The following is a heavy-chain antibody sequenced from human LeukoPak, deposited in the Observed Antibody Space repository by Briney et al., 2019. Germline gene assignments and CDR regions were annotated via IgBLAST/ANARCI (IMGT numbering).Heavy chain of an antibody. CDR2: INHSGCT. J-gene: IGHJ4*02. V-gene: IGHV4-34*01. D-gene: IGHD6-13*01. CDR1: GGSFSGYY. CDR3: ARVAAAGFDY. Sequence: SETLSLTCAVYGGSFSGYYWSWIRQPPGKGLEWIGEINHSGCTNYNPSLKSRVTISVDTSKNQFSLKLSSVTAADTAVYYCARVAAAGFDYWGQGTLVTVSS.